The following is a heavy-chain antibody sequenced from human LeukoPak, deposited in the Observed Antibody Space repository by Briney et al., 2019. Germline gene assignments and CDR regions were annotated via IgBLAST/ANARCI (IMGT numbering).Heavy chain of an antibody. CDR3: ASLIEYSSSRVRTDDAFDI. J-gene: IGHJ3*02. D-gene: IGHD6-6*01. Sequence: ASVKVSCKVSGYTLTELSMHWVRQAPGKGLEWMGGFDPEDGETIYAQKFQGRVTMTEDTSTDTAYMELSSLRSEDTAVYYCASLIEYSSSRVRTDDAFDIWGQGTVVTVSS. V-gene: IGHV1-24*01. CDR2: FDPEDGET. CDR1: GYTLTELS.